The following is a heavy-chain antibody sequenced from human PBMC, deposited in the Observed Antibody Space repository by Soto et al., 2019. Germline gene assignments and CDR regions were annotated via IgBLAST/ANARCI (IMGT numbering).Heavy chain of an antibody. CDR1: GFIFSTYA. Sequence: GGSLRLSCAASGFIFSTYAMNWVRQAPGEGLEWVSAISSSGGSTFYAESVRGRFTISRDNSVNTLYLQMSSLRTEDTAVYYCAHPRGFGVFDAVDIWGQGTMVTVSS. J-gene: IGHJ3*02. V-gene: IGHV3-23*01. CDR2: ISSSGGST. D-gene: IGHD3-10*01. CDR3: AHPRGFGVFDAVDI.